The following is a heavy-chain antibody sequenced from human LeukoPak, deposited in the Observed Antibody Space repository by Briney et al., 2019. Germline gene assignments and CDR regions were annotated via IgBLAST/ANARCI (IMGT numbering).Heavy chain of an antibody. CDR3: ARGRGAANDAFDI. CDR2: IYSSSIT. V-gene: IGHV3-53*04. CDR1: GFTVSSDY. Sequence: PGGSLRLSFAASGFTVSSDYMSWVRQAPGKGLEWVSVIYSSSITSYADSVKGRFTISRHNSKNTLYLQMNSLRADDTAVYYCARGRGAANDAFDIGGQGTMVTVSS. D-gene: IGHD3-10*01. J-gene: IGHJ3*02.